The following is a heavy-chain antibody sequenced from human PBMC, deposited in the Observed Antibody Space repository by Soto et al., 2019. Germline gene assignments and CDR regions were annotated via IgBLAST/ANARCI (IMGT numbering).Heavy chain of an antibody. V-gene: IGHV3-53*01. CDR2: IYSGGST. CDR1: GFTVSSNY. CDR3: ARSRKYYFDY. J-gene: IGHJ4*02. Sequence: GGSLRLSCAASGFTVSSNYMSWVRQAPGKGLEWVSVIYSGGSTYYADSVKGRFTISRDNSKNTLHLQMNSLRAEDTAVYYCARSRKYYFDYWGQGTLVTVSS.